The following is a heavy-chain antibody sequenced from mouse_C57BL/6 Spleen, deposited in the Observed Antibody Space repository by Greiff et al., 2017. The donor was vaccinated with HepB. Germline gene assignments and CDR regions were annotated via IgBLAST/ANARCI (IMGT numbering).Heavy chain of an antibody. Sequence: EVKLMESGPELVKPGASVKISCKASGYSFTGYYMNWVKQSPEKSLEWIGEINPSTGGTTYNQKFKAKATLTVDKSSSTAYMQLKSLTSEDSAVYYCASSSSVFAYWGQGTLVTVSA. D-gene: IGHD1-1*01. CDR3: ASSSSVFAY. J-gene: IGHJ3*01. CDR2: INPSTGGT. CDR1: GYSFTGYY. V-gene: IGHV1-42*01.